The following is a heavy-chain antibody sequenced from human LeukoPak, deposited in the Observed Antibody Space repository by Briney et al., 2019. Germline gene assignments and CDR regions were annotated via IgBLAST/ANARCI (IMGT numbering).Heavy chain of an antibody. CDR3: AKRVVVIPYFDY. D-gene: IGHD3-3*01. Sequence: GGSLRLSCAASGFTFSSYAMSWVRQAPGKGLEWVSAISGSGGSTHYADSVKGRFTISRDNSKNTLYLQMNSLRAEDTAVYYCAKRVVVIPYFDYWGQGTLVTVSS. J-gene: IGHJ4*02. V-gene: IGHV3-23*01. CDR2: ISGSGGST. CDR1: GFTFSSYA.